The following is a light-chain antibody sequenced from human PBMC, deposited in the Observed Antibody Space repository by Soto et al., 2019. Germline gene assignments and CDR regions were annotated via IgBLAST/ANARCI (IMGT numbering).Light chain of an antibody. CDR3: CSYAGNPYV. V-gene: IGLV2-23*01. CDR2: EGS. J-gene: IGLJ1*01. CDR1: SSDVGSYNS. Sequence: SALTQPASVSGSPGQSISISCTGTSSDVGSYNSVSWYQQHPGKAPKLMIYEGSKRPSGVSDRFSGSKSGNTASLTISGLQAEDEADYYCCSYAGNPYVFGTGTKVTV.